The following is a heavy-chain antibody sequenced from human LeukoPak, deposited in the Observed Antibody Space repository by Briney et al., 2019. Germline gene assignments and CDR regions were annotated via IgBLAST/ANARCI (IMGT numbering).Heavy chain of an antibody. CDR2: MSPNSGNT. J-gene: IGHJ5*02. V-gene: IGHV1-8*01. CDR1: GYTFTSYD. Sequence: ASVKVSCKASGYTFTSYDINWVRQATGQGLEWMGWMSPNSGNTGYAQKFQGRVTMTRNTSISTAYMELSSLRSEDTAVYYCARSIVVVVAATRFEDWFDPWGQGTLVTVSS. D-gene: IGHD2-15*01. CDR3: ARSIVVVVAATRFEDWFDP.